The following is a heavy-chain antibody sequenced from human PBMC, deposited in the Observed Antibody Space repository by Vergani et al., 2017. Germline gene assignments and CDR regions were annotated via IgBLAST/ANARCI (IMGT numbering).Heavy chain of an antibody. Sequence: QVQLAESGGGRVQPGRSLRLSCAASGFTFSDHYMSWVRQAPGKGLEWISYMSSGDSIYYADSVKGRFTVSRDNTKNTLYLQMNSLRAEDTAVYYCARETDTGSSVSYNYYAMDVWGQGTTVSVSS. CDR2: MSSGDSI. J-gene: IGHJ6*02. V-gene: IGHV3-11*04. CDR1: GFTFSDHY. CDR3: ARETDTGSSVSYNYYAMDV. D-gene: IGHD3-9*01.